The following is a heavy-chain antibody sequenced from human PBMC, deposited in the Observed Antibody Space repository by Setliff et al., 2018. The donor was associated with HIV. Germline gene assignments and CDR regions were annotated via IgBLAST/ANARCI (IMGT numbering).Heavy chain of an antibody. Sequence: SETLSLTCTVSDGSISRTSYYWGWIRQPPGRGLEWIGSVYYTGSTYYNPSLKSRVTISVDTSKYQFSLELRSVSAADTAVYYCARHPFPPMRDYYYYIDVWGKGTTVTVSS. CDR3: ARHPFPPMRDYYYYIDV. CDR2: VYYTGST. J-gene: IGHJ6*03. V-gene: IGHV4-39*01. CDR1: DGSISRTSYY. D-gene: IGHD3-16*01.